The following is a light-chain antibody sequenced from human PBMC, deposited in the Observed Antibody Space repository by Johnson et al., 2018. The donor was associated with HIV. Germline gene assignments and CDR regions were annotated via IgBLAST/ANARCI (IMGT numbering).Light chain of an antibody. V-gene: IGLV1-51*02. CDR2: ENN. Sequence: QSVLTQPPSVSAAPGQKVTISCSGSSSNIGNNYVSWYQQLPGTAPKILIYENNKRPSGIPDRFSGSKSGTSATLGITGLQTGDEADYYCGTWDSSLSVYVFGTGTKFTGL. CDR3: GTWDSSLSVYV. J-gene: IGLJ1*01. CDR1: SSNIGNNY.